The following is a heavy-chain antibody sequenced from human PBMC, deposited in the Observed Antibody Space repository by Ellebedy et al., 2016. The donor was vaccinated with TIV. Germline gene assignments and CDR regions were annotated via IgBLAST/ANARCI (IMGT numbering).Heavy chain of an antibody. CDR2: IYYSGST. CDR1: GGSISSYY. Sequence: ESLKISCTVSGGSISSYYWSWIRQPPGKGLEWIGYIYYSGSTNYNPSLKSRVTTSVDTSKNQFSLKLSSVTAADTAVYYCARVTPSGSLDYWGQGTLVTVSS. J-gene: IGHJ4*02. CDR3: ARVTPSGSLDY. D-gene: IGHD3-10*01. V-gene: IGHV4-59*01.